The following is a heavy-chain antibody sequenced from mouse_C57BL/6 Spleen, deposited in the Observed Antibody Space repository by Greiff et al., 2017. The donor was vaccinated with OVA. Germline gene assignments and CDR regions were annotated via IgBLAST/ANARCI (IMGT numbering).Heavy chain of an antibody. J-gene: IGHJ3*01. V-gene: IGHV1-72*01. CDR2: IDPNSGGT. CDR1: GYTFPSYW. CDR3: ARSEGFQAWFAY. Sequence: QVHVKQPGAELVKPGASVKLSCKASGYTFPSYWMHWVKQRPGRGLEWIGRIDPNSGGTKYNEKFKSKATLTVDKPSSTAYMQLSSLTSEDSAVYYCARSEGFQAWFAYWGQGTLVTVSA.